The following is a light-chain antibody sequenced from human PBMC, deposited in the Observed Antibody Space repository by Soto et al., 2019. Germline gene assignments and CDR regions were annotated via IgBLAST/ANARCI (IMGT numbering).Light chain of an antibody. V-gene: IGKV3-15*01. Sequence: EIVMTQSPATLSVSPWGRATLSCRASQSISDTLAWYQQKPGQAPRLLIHGASTRATGFPARFSGSGSGTDFTLTISRLEPEDFALYYCQQYGSSAPITFGQGTKVDIK. CDR2: GAS. CDR3: QQYGSSAPIT. J-gene: IGKJ1*01. CDR1: QSISDT.